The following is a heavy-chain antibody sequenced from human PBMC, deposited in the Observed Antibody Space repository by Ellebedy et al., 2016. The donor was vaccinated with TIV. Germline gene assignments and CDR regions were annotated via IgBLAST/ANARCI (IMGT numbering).Heavy chain of an antibody. CDR1: EFSFRSYW. D-gene: IGHD4-17*01. V-gene: IGHV3-7*01. CDR2: IRHDGDNT. Sequence: PGGSLRLSCAASEFSFRSYWMTWVRQAPGKGLEWVASIRHDGDNTYYVDSVKGRFTISRDNAKSSLFLQMNSLGAEDTAVYYCARDGADGDHDYYYYYGLGVWGQGTTVTVSS. J-gene: IGHJ6*02. CDR3: ARDGADGDHDYYYYYGLGV.